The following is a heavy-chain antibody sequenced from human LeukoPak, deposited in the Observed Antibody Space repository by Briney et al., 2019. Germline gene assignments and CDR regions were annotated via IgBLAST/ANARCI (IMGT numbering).Heavy chain of an antibody. J-gene: IGHJ6*02. D-gene: IGHD1-14*01. Sequence: ASVKVSCKASGYTFTSYYMHWVRQAPGQGLEWMGIINPSGGSTGYAQKFQGRVTMTRDTSTSTVYMELSSLRSEDTAVYYCARQPPGYYYGMDVWGQGTTVTVSS. CDR1: GYTFTSYY. CDR3: ARQPPGYYYGMDV. CDR2: INPSGGST. V-gene: IGHV1-46*01.